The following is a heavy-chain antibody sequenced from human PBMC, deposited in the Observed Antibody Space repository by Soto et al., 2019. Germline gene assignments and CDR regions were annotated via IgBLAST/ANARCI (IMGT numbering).Heavy chain of an antibody. D-gene: IGHD6-6*01. CDR1: GFTFSSYW. CDR3: ARAAARGFGWFDP. CDR2: INSDGSST. V-gene: IGHV3-74*01. J-gene: IGHJ5*02. Sequence: GGSLRLSCAASGFTFSSYWMHWVRQAPGKGLVWVSRINSDGSSTSYADSVKGRFTISRDNAKNTLYLQMNSLRAEDTAVYYCARAAARGFGWFDPWGQGTLVTVSS.